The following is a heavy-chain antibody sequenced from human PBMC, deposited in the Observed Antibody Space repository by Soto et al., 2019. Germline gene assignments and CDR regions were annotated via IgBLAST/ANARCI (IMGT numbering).Heavy chain of an antibody. D-gene: IGHD3-9*01. V-gene: IGHV3-64D*06. CDR3: VKSRGGNNFDFFD. Sequence: PGGSLRLSCVGTGLNFDDFAMHWVRQAPGKGLEYVSGIRGNGDPPFYADSVKGRFTISRDNSKNTLYLQMSSLSADDTAVYYCVKSRGGNNFDFFDWGQGALVTVSS. CDR2: IRGNGDPP. J-gene: IGHJ4*02. CDR1: GLNFDDFA.